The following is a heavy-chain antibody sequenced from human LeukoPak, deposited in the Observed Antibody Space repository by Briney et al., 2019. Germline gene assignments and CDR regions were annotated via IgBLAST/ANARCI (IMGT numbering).Heavy chain of an antibody. D-gene: IGHD6-13*01. J-gene: IGHJ5*02. CDR3: AKTQAAVGKAWFDP. V-gene: IGHV3-23*01. CDR2: IGGSGGST. CDR1: GFTFSTYW. Sequence: GGSLRLSCAASGFTFSTYWMHWVRQAPGKGLEWVSAIGGSGGSTYYADPVKGRFTISRDNSKNTLYLQMNSLRAEDMAVYYCAKTQAAVGKAWFDPWGQGTLVTVSS.